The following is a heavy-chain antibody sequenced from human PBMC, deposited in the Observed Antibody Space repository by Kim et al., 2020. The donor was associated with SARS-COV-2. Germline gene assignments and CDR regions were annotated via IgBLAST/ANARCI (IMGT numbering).Heavy chain of an antibody. CDR3: ARGTMIVVVITVGYFDY. D-gene: IGHD3-22*01. V-gene: IGHV4-39*06. Sequence: LKSRVTISVDTSKNQFARKLSSGTAADTAVYYCARGTMIVVVITVGYFDYWGQGTLVTVSS. J-gene: IGHJ4*02.